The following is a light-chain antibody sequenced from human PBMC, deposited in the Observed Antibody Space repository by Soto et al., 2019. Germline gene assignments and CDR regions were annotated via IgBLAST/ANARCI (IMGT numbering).Light chain of an antibody. Sequence: DIPMTQSPSSLSAFVGDRVTITCRASQGIGNYLVWYQQKPGKVPKVLIYAASSLQSGVTSLFSGSGSETEFTLTISSLQPEDVATYYCQKYNSAPWTFGPGTKVEIK. CDR3: QKYNSAPWT. CDR2: AAS. V-gene: IGKV1-27*01. J-gene: IGKJ1*01. CDR1: QGIGNY.